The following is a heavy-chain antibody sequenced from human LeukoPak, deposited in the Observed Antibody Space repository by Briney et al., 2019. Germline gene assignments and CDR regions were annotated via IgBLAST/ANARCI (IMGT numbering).Heavy chain of an antibody. V-gene: IGHV1-2*02. J-gene: IGHJ6*03. CDR2: INPNSGGT. Sequence: ASVKLSCKASGYTFTGYYMHWVRQAPGQGLEWMGWINPNSGGTNYAQKFQGRVTMTRDTSISTAYMELSRLRSDDTAVYYCARDSSSWYTYYYYYMDVWGKGTTVTISS. CDR3: ARDSSSWYTYYYYYMDV. CDR1: GYTFTGYY. D-gene: IGHD6-13*01.